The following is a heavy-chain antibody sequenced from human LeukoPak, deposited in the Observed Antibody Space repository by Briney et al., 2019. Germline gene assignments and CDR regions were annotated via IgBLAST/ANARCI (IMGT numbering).Heavy chain of an antibody. J-gene: IGHJ4*02. CDR3: ANLDYDYVWGSYRPYYFDY. CDR2: ISYDGSNK. Sequence: GGSLRLSCAASGFTFSSYGMHWVRQAPGKGLEWVAVISYDGSNKYYADSVKGRFTISRENSKNTLYLQMNSLRAEDTAVYYCANLDYDYVWGSYRPYYFDYWGQETLVTVSS. V-gene: IGHV3-30*18. D-gene: IGHD3-16*02. CDR1: GFTFSSYG.